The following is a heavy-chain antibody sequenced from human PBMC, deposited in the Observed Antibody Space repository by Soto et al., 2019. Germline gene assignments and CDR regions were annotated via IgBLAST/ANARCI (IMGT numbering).Heavy chain of an antibody. CDR3: ARDPGRGGYDWFDP. V-gene: IGHV3-7*01. CDR1: GFTFSSYA. D-gene: IGHD3-22*01. J-gene: IGHJ5*02. Sequence: GSLRLSCAASGFTFSSYAMSWVRQAPGKGLEWVANINQDGRERYYVDSVKGRFTISRDNAKNSLYLQMNSLRVEDTAVYYCARDPGRGGYDWFDPWGQGTLVTVSS. CDR2: INQDGRER.